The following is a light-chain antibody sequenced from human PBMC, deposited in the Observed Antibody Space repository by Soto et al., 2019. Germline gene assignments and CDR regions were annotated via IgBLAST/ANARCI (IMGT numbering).Light chain of an antibody. Sequence: ESVLTQSPGTLSLSPGERATLSCRASQSVSSNSLAWYQQKPGQAPRHLIYLASSRATGTPDRSSGSGSGTDFTLTISRLEPEDVAVYYCQQFGGSPASWTVGQRTEVEI. J-gene: IGKJ1*01. V-gene: IGKV3-20*01. CDR3: QQFGGSPASWT. CDR1: QSVSSNS. CDR2: LAS.